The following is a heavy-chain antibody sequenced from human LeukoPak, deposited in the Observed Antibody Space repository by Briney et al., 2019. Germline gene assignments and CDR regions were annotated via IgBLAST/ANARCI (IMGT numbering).Heavy chain of an antibody. CDR1: GGSISSYY. D-gene: IGHD1-26*01. J-gene: IGHJ4*02. Sequence: SETLSLTCTVSGGSISSYYWSWIRQPPGKGQELIGYMYDSGSANYNPSLKSRVTISVDTSKNQFSLRLSSVTAADTAVYYCARHGGSYTFDFWGQGVLVTVSS. V-gene: IGHV4-59*01. CDR3: ARHGGSYTFDF. CDR2: MYDSGSA.